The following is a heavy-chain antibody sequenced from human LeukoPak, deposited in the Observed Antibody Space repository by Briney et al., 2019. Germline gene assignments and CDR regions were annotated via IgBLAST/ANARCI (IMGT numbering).Heavy chain of an antibody. CDR2: ISGSGGST. J-gene: IGHJ4*02. Sequence: PGGSLRLSCAASGFTFSSYAMSWVRQAPGKGLEWVSAISGSGGSTYYADSVKGRFTISRDNSKNTLYLQMNSLRAEDTAVYYCAKLSNNWNYVWSYDYWGQGTLVTVSS. D-gene: IGHD1-7*01. CDR3: AKLSNNWNYVWSYDY. V-gene: IGHV3-23*01. CDR1: GFTFSSYA.